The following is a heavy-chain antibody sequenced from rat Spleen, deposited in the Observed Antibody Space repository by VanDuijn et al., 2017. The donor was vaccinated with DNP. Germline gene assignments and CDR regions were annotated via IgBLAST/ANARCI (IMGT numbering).Heavy chain of an antibody. CDR2: INIAGST. D-gene: IGHD1-2*01. CDR1: GSSITSRYK. V-gene: IGHV3-3*01. CDR3: ARDLAGYTLY. Sequence: EVQLQESGPGLVRPSQSLSLTCSVTGSSITSRYKWNWIRKFPGNKLEWMGYINIAGSTNYNPSLRSRISITRDTSKNQFFLQVNSVTTEDTATYYCARDLAGYTLYWGQGVMVTVSS. J-gene: IGHJ2*01.